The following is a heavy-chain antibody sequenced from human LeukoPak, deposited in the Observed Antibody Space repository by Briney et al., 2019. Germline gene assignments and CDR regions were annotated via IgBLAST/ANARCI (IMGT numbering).Heavy chain of an antibody. CDR3: ARNGDYDFWSGRNWFDP. J-gene: IGHJ5*02. Sequence: PGGSLRLSCAASGFTFSDYYMSWIRQAPGKGLEWVSYISSSGSTIYYADSVKGRFTISRDNAKNSLYLQMNSPRAEDTAVYYCARNGDYDFWSGRNWFDPWGQGTLVTVSS. V-gene: IGHV3-11*01. CDR1: GFTFSDYY. D-gene: IGHD3-3*01. CDR2: ISSSGSTI.